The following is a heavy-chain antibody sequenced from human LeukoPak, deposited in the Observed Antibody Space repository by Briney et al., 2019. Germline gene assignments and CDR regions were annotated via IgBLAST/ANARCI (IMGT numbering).Heavy chain of an antibody. CDR3: ARQTGSGLFILP. CDR2: IYYSGST. D-gene: IGHD3/OR15-3a*01. CDR1: GGSISSSSYY. V-gene: IGHV4-39*01. J-gene: IGHJ4*02. Sequence: PSETLSLTCTVSGGSISSSSYYWGWIRQPPGKGLEWIGSIYYSGSTYYNPSLKSRVTISVDTSKNQFSLKLSSVTAADTAVYYCARQTGSGLFILPGGQGTLVTVSS.